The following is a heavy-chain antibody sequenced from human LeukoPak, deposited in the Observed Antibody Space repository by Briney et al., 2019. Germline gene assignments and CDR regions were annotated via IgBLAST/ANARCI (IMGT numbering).Heavy chain of an antibody. V-gene: IGHV1-69*06. CDR1: GGTFSTYV. D-gene: IGHD3-3*01. Sequence: SVKVSCKASGGTFSTYVISWVRQAPGQGLEWMGGIIPVFGTANYAEKFQDRVTITADKSTSTAYMELSSLRSEDTAVYYCARAAYDFWSGYFSYNWFDPWGQGTLVTVSS. CDR2: IIPVFGTA. J-gene: IGHJ5*02. CDR3: ARAAYDFWSGYFSYNWFDP.